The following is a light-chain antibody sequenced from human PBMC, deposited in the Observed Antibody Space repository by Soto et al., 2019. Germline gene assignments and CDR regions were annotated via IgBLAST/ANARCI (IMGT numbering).Light chain of an antibody. CDR2: EVT. V-gene: IGLV2-14*01. J-gene: IGLJ2*01. CDR1: NRDVGGYNY. CDR3: SSYSSSSALDVI. Sequence: HSALAQPASVSGSPGQSITISCAGTNRDVGGYNYVSWYQQYPGKAPKLIIYEVTYRPSGVSNRFSGSKSDNTASLTISGLQAEDEADYYCSSYSSSSALDVIFGGGTKLTVL.